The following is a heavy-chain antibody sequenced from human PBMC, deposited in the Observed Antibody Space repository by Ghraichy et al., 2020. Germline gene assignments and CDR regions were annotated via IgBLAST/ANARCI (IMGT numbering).Heavy chain of an antibody. CDR1: GFTFSNYW. V-gene: IGHV3-74*01. J-gene: IGHJ4*02. D-gene: IGHD5-24*01. Sequence: GGSLRLSCAASGFTFSNYWMHWVRQAPGKGLVWVSCINSDGTSTIYADSVKGRLIVSRDNAKNTLYLQMNSVGAGDTALYYCARGGDNHGFDYWGQGTLVTVSS. CDR2: INSDGTST. CDR3: ARGGDNHGFDY.